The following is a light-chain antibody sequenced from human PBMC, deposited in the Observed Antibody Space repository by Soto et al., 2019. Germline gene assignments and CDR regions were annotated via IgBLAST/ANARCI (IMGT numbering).Light chain of an antibody. V-gene: IGKV3D-20*02. J-gene: IGKJ1*01. CDR3: HQRQRWPRT. Sequence: EIVLTQSPGTLSLSPGERATLSCRASQSVSSYYLAWYQQKPGQAPRLLIYEASNRAAGVPGRFSGSGSGTDFTLTITRLEPEDFAFYYCHQRQRWPRTFGQGTKVDIK. CDR1: QSVSSYY. CDR2: EAS.